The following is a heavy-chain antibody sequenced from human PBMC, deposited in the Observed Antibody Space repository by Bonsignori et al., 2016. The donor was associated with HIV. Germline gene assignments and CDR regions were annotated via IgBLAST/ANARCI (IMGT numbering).Heavy chain of an antibody. V-gene: IGHV4-38-2*02. J-gene: IGHJ3*02. CDR2: MHHGGSS. CDR1: GYSIGSGSY. CDR3: ARVRAPEFDAFEI. Sequence: QVQLQESGPGLVKPSETLSLICNVSGYSIGSGSYWGWIRQSPWKGLEWIAIMHHGGSSYYNPSLKSRVTLFLDTSTNQVSLRVTSVTAADMAVYYCARVRAPEFDAFEIWGQGTLVNVS.